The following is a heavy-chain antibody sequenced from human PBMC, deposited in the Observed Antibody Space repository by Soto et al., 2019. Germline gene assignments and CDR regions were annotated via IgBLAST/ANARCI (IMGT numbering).Heavy chain of an antibody. CDR2: MYSGGST. J-gene: IGHJ6*02. Sequence: WGSLRLSCAASGFTVISTYMSWVRQAPGKGLEWVSFMYSGGSTYYADSVKGRFTISRDTSKNTLYLQMNSLRVEDTAVYYCARGGQVRGGMDVWGQGTTVTVSS. CDR3: ARGGQVRGGMDV. CDR1: GFTVISTY. V-gene: IGHV3-53*01.